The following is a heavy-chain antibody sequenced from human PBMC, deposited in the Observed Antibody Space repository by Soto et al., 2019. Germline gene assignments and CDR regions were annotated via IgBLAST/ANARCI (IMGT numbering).Heavy chain of an antibody. Sequence: HACSMGIARAASRDSVNIYAMSGARKARGRGLETGSAISGSGGSTYYADSVKGRFTISRDNAKNSLYLHMNSLRAEDTAVYYCARVKNSWYSSSWYGSNYYYGMDVRGQGTSVTGSS. CDR3: ARVKNSWYSSSWYGSNYYYGMDV. D-gene: IGHD6-13*01. V-gene: IGHV3-23*01. CDR1: RDSVNIYA. CDR2: ISGSGGST. J-gene: IGHJ6*02.